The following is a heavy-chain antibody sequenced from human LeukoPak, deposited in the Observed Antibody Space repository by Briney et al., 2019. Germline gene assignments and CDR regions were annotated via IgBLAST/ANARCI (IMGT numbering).Heavy chain of an antibody. J-gene: IGHJ5*02. CDR3: ARNSGNYLGWFDP. V-gene: IGHV4-39*01. CDR2: IHYSGRT. Sequence: SETLSLTCTASGGSISSSSYYWGWIRQPPAKGLEWIGTIHYSGRTYYNPSLKSRVTISVDTSKNQFSLKMSSVTAADTAMYYCARNSGNYLGWFDPWGQGTLVTVSS. CDR1: GGSISSSSYY. D-gene: IGHD1-26*01.